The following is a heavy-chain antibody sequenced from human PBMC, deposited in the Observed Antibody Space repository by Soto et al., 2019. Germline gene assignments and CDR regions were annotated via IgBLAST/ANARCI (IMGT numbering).Heavy chain of an antibody. J-gene: IGHJ4*02. V-gene: IGHV2-5*02. Sequence: QITLKESGPTLVKPTQTLTLTCTFSGFSLNTSGVGVGWIRQPPGKALEWLALIYWDDDKRYSPSLKSRLTSTKHTSKNQLVLTMTNMDPVAAGTYYCEHWPYGDYPIDYWGQGTLVTVSS. D-gene: IGHD4-17*01. CDR1: GFSLNTSGVG. CDR2: IYWDDDK. CDR3: EHWPYGDYPIDY.